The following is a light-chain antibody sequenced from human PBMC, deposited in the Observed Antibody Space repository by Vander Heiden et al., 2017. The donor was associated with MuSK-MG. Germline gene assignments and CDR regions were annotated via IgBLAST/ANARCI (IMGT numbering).Light chain of an antibody. V-gene: IGLV1-44*01. CDR1: DSNIGTST. CDR2: STN. J-gene: IGLJ3*02. Sequence: QSVLTQPPSASGTPGQRVPISCSGSDSNIGTSTVSWYQQLPGMAPQLLIYSTNKRPSGVPDRFSGAKSGPSASLIISGLQSEDEADYSCAAWDDSLNGPVFGGGTKLTVL. CDR3: AAWDDSLNGPV.